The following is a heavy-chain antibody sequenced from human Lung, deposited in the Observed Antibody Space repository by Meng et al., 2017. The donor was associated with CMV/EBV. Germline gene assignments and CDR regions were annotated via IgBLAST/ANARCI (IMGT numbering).Heavy chain of an antibody. D-gene: IGHD2-2*01. CDR1: GFTFSSYG. V-gene: IGHV3-30*02. Sequence: GGSLRLXCVASGFTFSSYGMHWVRQAPGKGLEWVAFIRFDGSNKYYADSVKGRFTISRDNSKNTLYLQLSSLRPEDTAVYYCAKVVVPAAQGGGNWFDPWGQGTLVTVSS. CDR3: AKVVVPAAQGGGNWFDP. CDR2: IRFDGSNK. J-gene: IGHJ5*02.